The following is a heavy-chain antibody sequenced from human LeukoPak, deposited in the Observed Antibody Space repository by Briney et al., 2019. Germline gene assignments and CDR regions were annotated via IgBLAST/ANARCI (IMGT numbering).Heavy chain of an antibody. CDR3: ARDRIWNDAGHDPFDI. J-gene: IGHJ3*02. D-gene: IGHD1-1*01. CDR1: GEPFSGYY. V-gene: IGHV4-34*01. Sequence: SETLSLTCAVYGEPFSGYYWSWIRQTPGKGLEWIGEIHHNGSPEINQSGNTNYNPSLKSRVTISVDTSKNQFSLNLPSVTAADTAVYYCARDRIWNDAGHDPFDIWGQGTMVTVSS. CDR2: IHHNGSPEINQSGNT.